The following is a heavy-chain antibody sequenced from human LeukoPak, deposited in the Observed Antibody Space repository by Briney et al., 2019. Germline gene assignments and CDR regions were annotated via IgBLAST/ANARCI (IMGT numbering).Heavy chain of an antibody. V-gene: IGHV1-2*02. D-gene: IGHD6-6*01. CDR1: GYTFTSYG. Sequence: ASVKVSCKASGYTFTSYGISWVRQAPGQGLEWMGWINPNSGGTNYAQKFQGRVTMTRDTSISTAYMELSRLRSDDTAVYYCARAVRRSSSRRGIEAIDYWGQGTLVTVSS. CDR2: INPNSGGT. CDR3: ARAVRRSSSRRGIEAIDY. J-gene: IGHJ4*02.